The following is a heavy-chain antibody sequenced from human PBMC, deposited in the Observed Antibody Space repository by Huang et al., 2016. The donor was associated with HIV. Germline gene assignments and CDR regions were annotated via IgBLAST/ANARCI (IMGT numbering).Heavy chain of an antibody. J-gene: IGHJ4*02. CDR2: ITHSGST. CDR1: GGSFSGYY. Sequence: QVQLHQWGAGLLKPSETLSLTCAVYGGSFSGYYWSWIRQPPGKGLEWIGEITHSGSTNCNPSLKSRVTISEETSKNQFSLKLSSVTAADTAVYYCARAPHYGSGSYYYWGQGTLVTVSS. CDR3: ARAPHYGSGSYYY. V-gene: IGHV4-34*01. D-gene: IGHD3-10*01.